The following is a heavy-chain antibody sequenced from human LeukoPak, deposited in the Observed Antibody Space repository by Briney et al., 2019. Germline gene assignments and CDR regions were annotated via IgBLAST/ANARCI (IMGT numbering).Heavy chain of an antibody. Sequence: SQTLSLTCTVSGGSINSGSCYWSWIRQPAGKGLEWIGYIYYSGSTNYNPSLKSRVTISVDTSKNQFSLKLSSVTAADTAVYYCATGSWYFHYYYYYYMDVWGKGTTVTVSS. CDR2: IYYSGST. J-gene: IGHJ6*03. D-gene: IGHD6-13*01. V-gene: IGHV4-61*10. CDR1: GGSINSGSCY. CDR3: ATGSWYFHYYYYYYMDV.